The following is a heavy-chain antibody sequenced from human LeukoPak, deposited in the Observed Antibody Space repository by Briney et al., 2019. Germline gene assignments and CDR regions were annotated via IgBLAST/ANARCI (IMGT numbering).Heavy chain of an antibody. J-gene: IGHJ4*02. CDR2: IWYDEITK. CDR1: GFIFRSYG. D-gene: IGHD3-22*01. Sequence: GGSLRLSCVASGFIFRSYGIHWVRQAPGKGLEWLAFIWYDEITKNYADSVKGRFTISRDNSKNTLYVQLNSLRPDDTAVYYCAKDSSDYYFDYWGQGTLVTVSS. CDR3: AKDSSDYYFDY. V-gene: IGHV3-30*02.